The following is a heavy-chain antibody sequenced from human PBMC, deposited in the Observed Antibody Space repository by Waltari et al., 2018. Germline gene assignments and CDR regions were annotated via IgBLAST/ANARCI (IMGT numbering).Heavy chain of an antibody. Sequence: QVQLVESGGGVVQPGGSLRLSCAASGFTFSSYGMHWVRQAPGKGLEWVAFIRYDGRKEYYADSGKGRFTISRDNSKNTLYLQMNSLRAEDTAVYYCAKEGKAVAAPFDYWGQGTLVTVSS. V-gene: IGHV3-30*02. J-gene: IGHJ4*02. D-gene: IGHD6-19*01. CDR2: IRYDGRKE. CDR1: GFTFSSYG. CDR3: AKEGKAVAAPFDY.